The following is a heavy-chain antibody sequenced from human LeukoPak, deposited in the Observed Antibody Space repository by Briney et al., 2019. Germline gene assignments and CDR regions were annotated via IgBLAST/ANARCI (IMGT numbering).Heavy chain of an antibody. CDR2: IYYSGST. J-gene: IGHJ6*02. CDR1: GGSISSSSYY. D-gene: IGHD6-13*01. V-gene: IGHV4-39*07. Sequence: SETLSLTCTVSGGSISSSSYYWGWIRQPPGKGLEWIGSIYYSGSTYYNPSLKSRVTISVDTSKNQFSLKLSSVTAADTAVYYCARDSEIAAAGRRGYYYYYGMDVWGQGTTVTVSS. CDR3: ARDSEIAAAGRRGYYYYYGMDV.